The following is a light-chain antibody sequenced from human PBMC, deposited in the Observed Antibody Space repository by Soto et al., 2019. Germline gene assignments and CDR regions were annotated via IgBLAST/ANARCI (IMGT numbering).Light chain of an antibody. J-gene: IGKJ4*01. CDR1: ESVGSN. Sequence: VLTQSPATLSASPGERATLSCRASESVGSNLAWYQQRPGQAPRLLIYGASTRAIGIPLRFSGSGSGTEFTLTISSLQPEDVAAYYCQKYNSAPLTFGGGTKVEIK. CDR2: GAS. CDR3: QKYNSAPLT. V-gene: IGKV3-15*01.